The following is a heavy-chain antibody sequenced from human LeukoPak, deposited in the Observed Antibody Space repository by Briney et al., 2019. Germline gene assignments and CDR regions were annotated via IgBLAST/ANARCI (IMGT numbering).Heavy chain of an antibody. D-gene: IGHD3-3*01. J-gene: IGHJ6*03. Sequence: SETLSLTCAVYGGSFSGYYWSWIRQPPGKGLEWIGEINHSGSTNYNPSLKSRVTISVDTSKNQFSLKLSSVTAADTAVYYCASSYYDFWSGLSNYMDVWGKGTTVTVSS. CDR2: INHSGST. CDR3: ASSYYDFWSGLSNYMDV. V-gene: IGHV4-34*01. CDR1: GGSFSGYY.